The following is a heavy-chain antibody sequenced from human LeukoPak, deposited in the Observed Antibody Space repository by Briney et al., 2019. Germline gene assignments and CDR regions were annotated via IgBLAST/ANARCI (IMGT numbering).Heavy chain of an antibody. D-gene: IGHD1-26*01. J-gene: IGHJ5*02. CDR3: AKDIELFMS. CDR1: GFTFRNFA. CDR2: LSHGGTRT. V-gene: IGHV3-23*01. Sequence: TGGSLRLSCAASGFTFRNFAMSRVRQAPGKGLEWVSGLSHGGTRTFYAASVKGRFTISRDDSNSTLFLQMDNLRVEDTATYYCAKDIELFMSWGQGTLVIVSS.